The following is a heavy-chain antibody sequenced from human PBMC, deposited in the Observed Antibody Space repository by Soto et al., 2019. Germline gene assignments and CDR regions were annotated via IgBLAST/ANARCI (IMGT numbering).Heavy chain of an antibody. V-gene: IGHV3-74*01. CDR1: GFTFSGSW. D-gene: IGHD3-10*02. CDR2: VNEWGTDS. Sequence: EVQLVESGGGLVQPGGSLRLSCVASGFTFSGSWMHWVRQAPGKGLVWVSRVNEWGTDSNYADSVKGRFTISRDNAKNTVNRKMKGGRAEHRAVYFWARVEVFTEGFDYWGQGPLVTVSS. CDR3: ARVEVFTEGFDY. J-gene: IGHJ4*02.